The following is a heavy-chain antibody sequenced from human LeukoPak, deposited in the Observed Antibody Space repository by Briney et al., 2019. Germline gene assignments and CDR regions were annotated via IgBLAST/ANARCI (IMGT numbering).Heavy chain of an antibody. Sequence: GGSLRLSCAASGLTVSSNYMTGVRQAPGKGLEWVSVIYSGGTTYYTDSVKGRFTISRDNSKNTLYLQMNSLRAEDTAVYYCARDKGGSTYHFNHWGQGTLVTVSS. CDR1: GLTVSSNY. CDR3: ARDKGGSTYHFNH. D-gene: IGHD3-3*01. J-gene: IGHJ1*01. CDR2: IYSGGTT. V-gene: IGHV3-66*02.